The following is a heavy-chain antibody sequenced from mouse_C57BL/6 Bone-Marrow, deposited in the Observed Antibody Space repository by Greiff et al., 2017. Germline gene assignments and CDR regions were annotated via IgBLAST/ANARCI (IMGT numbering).Heavy chain of an antibody. CDR2: IHPSDSDT. V-gene: IGHV1-74*01. J-gene: IGHJ3*01. Sequence: QVQLQQPGAELVKPGASVKVSCKASGYTFTSYWMHWVKQRPGQGLEWIGRIHPSDSDTNYNQKFKGKATLTVDKSSSTAYMQLSSLTSEDSAVYYCAMPRYDGDCAWFAYWGQGTLVTVSA. D-gene: IGHD2-3*01. CDR1: GYTFTSYW. CDR3: AMPRYDGDCAWFAY.